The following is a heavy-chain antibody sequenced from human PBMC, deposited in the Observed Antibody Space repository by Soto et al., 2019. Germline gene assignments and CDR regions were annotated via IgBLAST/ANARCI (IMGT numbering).Heavy chain of an antibody. V-gene: IGHV3-23*01. Sequence: EVQILESGGGLVQPGVSLRLSCAASGFTFRDQAMTWVRQTPGQGLQYVSSISPSGASTFYADSVKGRFTISRDNSKNTFYLQMSSLKVDDTAVYYCAKKALYRGADSWGQGTLVTVSS. CDR2: ISPSGAST. CDR1: GFTFRDQA. CDR3: AKKALYRGADS. D-gene: IGHD3-16*02. J-gene: IGHJ4*02.